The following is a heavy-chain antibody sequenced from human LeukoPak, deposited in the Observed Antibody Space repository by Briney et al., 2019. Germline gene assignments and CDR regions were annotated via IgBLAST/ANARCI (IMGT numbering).Heavy chain of an antibody. CDR1: GFTFDDYA. J-gene: IGHJ4*02. V-gene: IGHV3-43*02. D-gene: IGHD5-18*01. Sequence: GGSLRLSCAASGFTFDDYAMHWVRQAPGKGLEWVSLISGDGDSTYYADSVKGRFTISRDNSKNSLYLQMNSLRTEDTALFYCAKDKYSYGYNFDYWGQGTLVTVSS. CDR3: AKDKYSYGYNFDY. CDR2: ISGDGDST.